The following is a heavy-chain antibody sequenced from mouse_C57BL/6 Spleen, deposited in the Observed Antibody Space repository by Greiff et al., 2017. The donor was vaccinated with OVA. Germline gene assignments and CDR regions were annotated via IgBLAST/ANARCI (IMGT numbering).Heavy chain of an antibody. D-gene: IGHD2-3*01. CDR3: AREDDGYYGRFAY. V-gene: IGHV1-61*01. CDR2: IYPSDSET. Sequence: QVQLQQPGAELVRPGSSVKLSCKASGYTFTSYWMDWVKQRPGQGLEWIGNIYPSDSETHYNQKFKDKATLTVDKSSSTAYMQLSSLTSEDSAVYYCAREDDGYYGRFAYWGQGTLVTVSA. J-gene: IGHJ3*01. CDR1: GYTFTSYW.